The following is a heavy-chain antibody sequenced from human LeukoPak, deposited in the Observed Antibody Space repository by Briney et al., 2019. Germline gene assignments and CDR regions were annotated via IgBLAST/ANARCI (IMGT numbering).Heavy chain of an antibody. CDR2: IIPILGIA. V-gene: IGHV1-69*04. CDR3: ARSVAVAAPGDY. J-gene: IGHJ4*02. CDR1: GGTFSSYA. Sequence: SVKVSCKASGGTFSSYAISWVRQAPGQGLEWMGRIIPILGIANYAQKFQGRVTITADKSTSTAYMELSSLRSEDTAVYYCARSVAVAAPGDYWGQGTLVIVSS. D-gene: IGHD6-19*01.